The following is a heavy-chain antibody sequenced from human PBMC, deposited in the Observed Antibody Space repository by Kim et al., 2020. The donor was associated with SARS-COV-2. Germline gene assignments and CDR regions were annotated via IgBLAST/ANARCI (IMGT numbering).Heavy chain of an antibody. D-gene: IGHD3-9*01. J-gene: IGHJ4*02. CDR2: SSST. V-gene: IGHV3-21*01. Sequence: SSSTSYADSVKGRFTISQDNAKNSLYLQMNSLRAGDTAVYYCARVDSRCYWGQGTLVTVSS. CDR3: ARVDSRCY.